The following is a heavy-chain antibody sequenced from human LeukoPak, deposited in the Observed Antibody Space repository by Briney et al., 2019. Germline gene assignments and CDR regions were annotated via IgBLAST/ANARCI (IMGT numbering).Heavy chain of an antibody. D-gene: IGHD3-22*01. J-gene: IGHJ5*02. CDR3: ARDLGQYYDTSDNWFDP. V-gene: IGHV3-30*04. Sequence: GGSLRLSCAASGFTFSSHAMHWVRQAPGKGLEWVAVISYDGSNKYYADSVKGRFTISRDNAKNTLNLQINSLRAEDTAVYYCARDLGQYYDTSDNWFDPWGQGTLVTVSS. CDR2: ISYDGSNK. CDR1: GFTFSSHA.